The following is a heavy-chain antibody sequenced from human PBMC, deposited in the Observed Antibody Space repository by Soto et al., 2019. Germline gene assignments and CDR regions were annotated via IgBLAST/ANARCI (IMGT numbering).Heavy chain of an antibody. CDR2: IIPILNTT. CDR3: ARVDYDSTYGFYYYGLDV. D-gene: IGHD3-10*01. Sequence: QVHLVQSGAEVKKPGSSVRVSCKTSGGTFSSYSFTWVRQAPGQGLECMGEIIPILNTTNFAQKFQSRVTITADEPTSTVYMDLSSLSPDDTAVYYCARVDYDSTYGFYYYGLDVWGQGTTVTVSS. V-gene: IGHV1-69*01. J-gene: IGHJ6*02. CDR1: GGTFSSYS.